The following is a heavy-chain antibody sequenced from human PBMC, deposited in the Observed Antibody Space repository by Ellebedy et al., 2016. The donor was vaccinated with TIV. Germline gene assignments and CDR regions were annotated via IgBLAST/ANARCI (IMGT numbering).Heavy chain of an antibody. V-gene: IGHV4-31*03. CDR2: IYYSGST. CDR1: GGSISSGGYY. CDR3: ARDRGFCSGGSCHTRNWFDP. Sequence: SETLSLTCTVSGGSISSGGYYWSWIRQHPRKGLEWIGYIYYSGSTYYNPSLKSRVTISVDTSKNQFSLKLSSVTAADTAVYYCARDRGFCSGGSCHTRNWFDPWGQGTLVTVSS. J-gene: IGHJ5*02. D-gene: IGHD2-15*01.